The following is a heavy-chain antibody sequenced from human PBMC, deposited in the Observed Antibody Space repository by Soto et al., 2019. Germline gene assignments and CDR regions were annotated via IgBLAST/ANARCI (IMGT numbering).Heavy chain of an antibody. D-gene: IGHD1-1*01. J-gene: IGHJ6*02. CDR1: GYTFTSYA. CDR2: IIPIFGTA. Sequence: SVKVSCKASGYTFTSYAMHWVRQAPGQRLEWMGGIIPIFGTANYAQKFQGRVTITADESTSTAYMELSSLRSEDTAVYYCANWNAPYYYYGMDVWGQGTTVTVSS. CDR3: ANWNAPYYYYGMDV. V-gene: IGHV1-69*13.